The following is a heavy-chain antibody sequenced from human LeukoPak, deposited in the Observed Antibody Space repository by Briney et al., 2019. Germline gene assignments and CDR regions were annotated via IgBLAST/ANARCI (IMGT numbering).Heavy chain of an antibody. Sequence: SETLSRTCTVSGGSISSYYWSWIRQPPGKGLEWIGYIYYSGSTNYNPSLKSRVTISVDTSKNQFSLKLSSVTAADTAVYYCARVDEYNYYYYMDVWGKGTTVTVSS. CDR1: GGSISSYY. J-gene: IGHJ6*03. D-gene: IGHD2/OR15-2a*01. V-gene: IGHV4-59*01. CDR2: IYYSGST. CDR3: ARVDEYNYYYYMDV.